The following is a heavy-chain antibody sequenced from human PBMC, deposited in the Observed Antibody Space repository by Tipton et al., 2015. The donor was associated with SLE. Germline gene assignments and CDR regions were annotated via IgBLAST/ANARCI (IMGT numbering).Heavy chain of an antibody. D-gene: IGHD3-16*01. J-gene: IGHJ6*03. Sequence: LRLSCIVSGVSIGSSYYYWARIRQPPGKGLEWIGTVYYSGSTYYNPSLKSRVTISVGTSTNQLSLRLTSVTAADTAVYYCTRQRGTAYYYYHMDVWGKGTTVTVSS. CDR3: TRQRGTAYYYYHMDV. CDR1: GVSIGSSYYY. CDR2: VYYSGST. V-gene: IGHV4-39*01.